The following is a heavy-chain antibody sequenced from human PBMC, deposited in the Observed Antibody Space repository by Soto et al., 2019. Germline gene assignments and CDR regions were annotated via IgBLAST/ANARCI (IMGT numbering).Heavy chain of an antibody. CDR2: ISSSSSYI. J-gene: IGHJ6*02. D-gene: IGHD3-16*01. CDR1: GFTFSSYS. Sequence: VQLVESGGGLVKPGGSLRLSCAASGFTFSSYSMNWVLQAPGKGLEWVSSISSSSSYIYYADSVKGRFTISRDNAKNSLYLQMNSLRAEDTAVYYCARDWGYYYYYGMDVWGQGTTVTVSS. CDR3: ARDWGYYYYYGMDV. V-gene: IGHV3-21*01.